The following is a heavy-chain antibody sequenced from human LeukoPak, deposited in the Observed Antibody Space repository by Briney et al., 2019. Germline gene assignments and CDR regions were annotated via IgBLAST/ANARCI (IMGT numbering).Heavy chain of an antibody. J-gene: IGHJ4*02. CDR3: TSHARDYGDHIDY. CDR2: IKSKTDGGTT. CDR1: GFTFSNAW. Sequence: GGSLRLSCAASGFTFSNAWMSWVRQAPGKGLEWVGRIKSKTDGGTTDYAAPVKGRFTISRDDSKNTLYLQMNSLKTEDTAVYYCTSHARDYGDHIDYWGQGTLVTVSS. V-gene: IGHV3-15*01. D-gene: IGHD4-17*01.